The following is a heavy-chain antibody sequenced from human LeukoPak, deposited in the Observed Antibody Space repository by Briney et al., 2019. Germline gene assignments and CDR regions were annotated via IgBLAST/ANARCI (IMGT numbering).Heavy chain of an antibody. CDR2: IIPMFDPP. CDR3: ARGFDY. Sequence: ASVKVSCKASGGSFSGSAISWVRQAPGQGLEWMGGIIPMFDPPNYAQNFQGRLTLTADESTNTAYMELSSLRSEDTAVYYCARGFDYWGQGTLVTVSS. CDR1: GGSFSGSA. V-gene: IGHV1-69*13. J-gene: IGHJ4*02.